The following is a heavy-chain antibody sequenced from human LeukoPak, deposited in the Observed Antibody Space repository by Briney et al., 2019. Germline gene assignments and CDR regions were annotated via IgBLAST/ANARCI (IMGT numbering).Heavy chain of an antibody. CDR3: ARDRGYCSGGSCQNFDY. CDR2: TNPNSGGT. J-gene: IGHJ4*02. Sequence: VASVKVSCKASGYTFSGYYMHWVRQAPGQGLEWMGWTNPNSGGTNYAQKFQGRVTMTRDTSISTAYMELSRLRSDDTAVYYCARDRGYCSGGSCQNFDYWGQGTLATVSS. CDR1: GYTFSGYY. V-gene: IGHV1-2*02. D-gene: IGHD2-15*01.